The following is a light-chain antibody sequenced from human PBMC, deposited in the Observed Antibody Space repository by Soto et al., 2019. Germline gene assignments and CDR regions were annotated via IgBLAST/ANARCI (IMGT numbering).Light chain of an antibody. CDR1: QSVSSSY. Sequence: EIVLTQSPGTLSLSPGERATLSCRASQSVSSSYLAWYQQKPGQAPRLLIYGASSRATGIPDRFSGSGSGTDFTLTISRLEPEDFAVFYCQVYGPSPPITFGQGTRLEIK. J-gene: IGKJ5*01. CDR2: GAS. V-gene: IGKV3-20*01. CDR3: QVYGPSPPIT.